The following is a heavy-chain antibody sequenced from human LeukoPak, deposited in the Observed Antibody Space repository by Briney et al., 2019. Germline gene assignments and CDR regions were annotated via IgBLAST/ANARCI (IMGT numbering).Heavy chain of an antibody. CDR1: GIDFNSYS. V-gene: IGHV3-21*01. CDR2: ISTSSDYI. D-gene: IGHD3-3*02. J-gene: IGHJ4*02. Sequence: GGSLRLSCAASGIDFNSYSMNWVRQAPGKGLEWVSSISTSSDYIYYADSVKGRFTISRDNAENSVYLQMNSLRGEDTAVYYCASGHLKFDYWGQGTLVTVSS. CDR3: ASGHLKFDY.